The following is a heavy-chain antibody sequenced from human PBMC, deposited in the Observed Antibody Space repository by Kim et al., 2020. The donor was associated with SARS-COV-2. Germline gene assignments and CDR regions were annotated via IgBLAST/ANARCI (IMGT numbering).Heavy chain of an antibody. D-gene: IGHD3-16*02. Sequence: GGTNYAQKFQGRVTMTRDTSISTVYLELTSLRSDDTAVYYCARISLLDFDYWGQGTLVTVSS. CDR3: ARISLLDFDY. CDR2: GGT. V-gene: IGHV1-2*02. J-gene: IGHJ4*02.